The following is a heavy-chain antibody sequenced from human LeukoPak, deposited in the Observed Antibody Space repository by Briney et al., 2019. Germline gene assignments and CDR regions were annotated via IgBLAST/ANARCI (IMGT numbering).Heavy chain of an antibody. V-gene: IGHV1-2*02. CDR1: GYSYTDYY. CDR3: ARDSIEAPGLSFDY. CDR2: INLNSGGT. D-gene: IGHD6-13*01. Sequence: GASVTVSCMASGYSYTDYYMHWVRQAPGQGLEWMGWINLNSGGTNYAQKFQGRVTMTRDTSISTAYMELSRLTSDDTAVYFCARDSIEAPGLSFDYWGQGTLVTVSS. J-gene: IGHJ4*02.